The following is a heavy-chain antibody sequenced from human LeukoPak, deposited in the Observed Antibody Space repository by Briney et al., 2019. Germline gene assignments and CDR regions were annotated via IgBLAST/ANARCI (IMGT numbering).Heavy chain of an antibody. J-gene: IGHJ3*02. D-gene: IGHD6-6*01. CDR2: IYYSGST. Sequence: PSETLSLTCTVSGGSISSSSYYWGWIRQPPGKGLEWIGSIYYSGSTYYNPSLKSRVTISVDTSKNQFSLKLSSVTAADTAVYYCASPYSSSSGVAFDIWGQGTMVTVSS. V-gene: IGHV4-39*01. CDR3: ASPYSSSSGVAFDI. CDR1: GGSISSSSYY.